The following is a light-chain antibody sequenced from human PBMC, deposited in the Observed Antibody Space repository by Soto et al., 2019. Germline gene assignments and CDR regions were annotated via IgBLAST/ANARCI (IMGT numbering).Light chain of an antibody. V-gene: IGKV1-9*01. J-gene: IGKJ1*01. CDR1: QGISSH. CDR3: RQVNSFPST. Sequence: IQLTQSPSSLSASVGDRVTITCRASQGISSHLAWYQQKPGKAPRLLIYAASTLPTGVPSRFSGGGSGTDFTLTLSSLQPEDFATYYCRQVNSFPSTFGQGTKVDIK. CDR2: AAS.